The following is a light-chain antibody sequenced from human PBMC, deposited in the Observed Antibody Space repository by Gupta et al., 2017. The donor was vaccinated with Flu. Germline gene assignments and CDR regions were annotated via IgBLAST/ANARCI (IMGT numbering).Light chain of an antibody. CDR2: DVT. Sequence: SITISCTGTSSDVGAYNYVSWYQQHPGKAPQVLIYDVTNRPSGVSDRFSGSKSGNTASLTISGLQAEDEADYYCSSYTKSATQIFGTGTKVTVL. V-gene: IGLV2-14*04. J-gene: IGLJ1*01. CDR3: SSYTKSATQI. CDR1: SSDVGAYNY.